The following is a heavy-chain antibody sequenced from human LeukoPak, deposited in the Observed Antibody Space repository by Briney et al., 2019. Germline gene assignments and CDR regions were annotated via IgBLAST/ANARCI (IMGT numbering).Heavy chain of an antibody. CDR2: ISGSGGST. D-gene: IGHD2-21*01. V-gene: IGHV3-23*01. J-gene: IGHJ2*01. CDR3: AKGVVANPKSRYFDL. CDR1: GFTFSTYW. Sequence: GGSLRLSCAASGFTFSTYWMNWVRQAPGKGLVWVSAISGSGGSTYYADSVKGRFTISRDNSKNTLYLQMNSLRAEDTAVYYCAKGVVANPKSRYFDLWGRGTLVTVSS.